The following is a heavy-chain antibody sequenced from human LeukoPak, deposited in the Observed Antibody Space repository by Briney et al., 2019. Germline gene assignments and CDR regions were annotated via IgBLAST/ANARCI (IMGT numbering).Heavy chain of an antibody. D-gene: IGHD3-22*01. CDR3: ASPAYYDSSGYFDY. CDR2: FDPEDGET. J-gene: IGHJ4*02. Sequence: ATVKVSCKVSGYTLTELSMHWVRQAPGKGLEWMGGFDPEDGETIYAQKFQGRVTMTEDTSTDTAYMELSSLRSEDTAVYYCASPAYYDSSGYFDYWGQGTLVTVSS. CDR1: GYTLTELS. V-gene: IGHV1-24*01.